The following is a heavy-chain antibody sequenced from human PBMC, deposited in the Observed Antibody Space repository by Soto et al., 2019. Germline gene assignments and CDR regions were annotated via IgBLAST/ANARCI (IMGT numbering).Heavy chain of an antibody. D-gene: IGHD4-17*01. J-gene: IGHJ4*02. V-gene: IGHV3-30*09. Sequence: GGSLRLSCAASGFTFSSYAMHWVRQAPGRGLEWVAVISYDGSNKYYADSVKGRFAISRDNSKNTLYLQMDSLRPEDTAVYYCAQTTTVITPVPPDFWGQGTPVTVSS. CDR1: GFTFSSYA. CDR2: ISYDGSNK. CDR3: AQTTTVITPVPPDF.